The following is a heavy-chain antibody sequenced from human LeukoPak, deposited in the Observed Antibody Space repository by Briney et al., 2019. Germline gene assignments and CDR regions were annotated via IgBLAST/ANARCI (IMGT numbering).Heavy chain of an antibody. CDR1: GFTFSSYA. Sequence: GGSLRLSCAASGFTFSSYAMDWVRQASGKGLEWVSTISGSGDKTYYADSVRGRFTISRDNSKNTLYLQMNSLRADDTAVYYCAKDRSERTTSCSNYWGQGTLVTVSS. CDR3: AKDRSERTTSCSNY. D-gene: IGHD2-2*01. CDR2: ISGSGDKT. J-gene: IGHJ4*02. V-gene: IGHV3-23*01.